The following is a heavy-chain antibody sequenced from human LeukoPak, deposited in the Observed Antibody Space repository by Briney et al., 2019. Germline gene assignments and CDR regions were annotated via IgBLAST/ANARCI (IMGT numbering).Heavy chain of an antibody. Sequence: SEILSLTCTVSGGSISSGGYYWSWIRQHPGKGLEWIGYIYYSGSTYYNPSLKSRVTISVDRSKNQFSLKLSSVTAADTAVYYCARAGGYSYGFDYWGQGTLVTVSS. J-gene: IGHJ4*02. CDR2: IYYSGST. D-gene: IGHD5-18*01. V-gene: IGHV4-31*03. CDR1: GGSISSGGYY. CDR3: ARAGGYSYGFDY.